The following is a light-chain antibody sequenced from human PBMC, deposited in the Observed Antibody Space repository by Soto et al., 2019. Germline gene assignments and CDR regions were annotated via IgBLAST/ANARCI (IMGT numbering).Light chain of an antibody. J-gene: IGKJ5*01. V-gene: IGKV3-11*01. CDR3: QQRINWPIT. Sequence: EIVLTQSPATLSLSPGERATLSCRASQSVSSYLAWYQQKPGQAPRLHIYDASNRATGIPARFSGSGSGTDFTLTISSLEPEDFAVYYCQQRINWPITFGQGTRLEIK. CDR2: DAS. CDR1: QSVSSY.